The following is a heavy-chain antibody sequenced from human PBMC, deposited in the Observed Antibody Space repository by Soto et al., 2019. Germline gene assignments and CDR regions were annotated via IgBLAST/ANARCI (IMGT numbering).Heavy chain of an antibody. D-gene: IGHD6-13*01. CDR3: ASTLPYSSSWYNWFDP. CDR1: GGSISSSSYY. V-gene: IGHV4-39*01. J-gene: IGHJ5*02. CDR2: IYYSGST. Sequence: PSETLSLTCTVSGGSISSSSYYWGWIRQPPGKGLEWIGSIYYSGSTYYNPSLKSRVTISVDTSKNQFSLKLSSVTAADTAVYYCASTLPYSSSWYNWFDPWGQGTLVTVSS.